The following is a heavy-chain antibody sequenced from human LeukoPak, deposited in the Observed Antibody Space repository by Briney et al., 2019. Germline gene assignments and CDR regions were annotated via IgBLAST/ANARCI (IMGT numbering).Heavy chain of an antibody. CDR1: GFTFSSYA. J-gene: IGHJ4*02. D-gene: IGHD3-22*01. V-gene: IGHV3-23*01. CDR2: ISGSGGST. Sequence: GGSLRLSCAASGFTFSSYAMSWVRQAPGKGLEWVSAISGSGGSTYYADSVKGRFTISRDNSKNTLYLQMNSLRAEDTAVYYCAKVRSMIVVVITVSGRRAFDYWGQGILVTVSS. CDR3: AKVRSMIVVVITVSGRRAFDY.